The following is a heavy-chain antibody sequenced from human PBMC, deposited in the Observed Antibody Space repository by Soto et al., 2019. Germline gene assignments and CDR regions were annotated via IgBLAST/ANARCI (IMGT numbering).Heavy chain of an antibody. CDR3: ARIGEQQLVLSDV. D-gene: IGHD6-13*01. CDR2: IIPIFGTA. CDR1: GGTFSSYA. J-gene: IGHJ6*02. V-gene: IGHV1-69*13. Sequence: SVKVSCKASGGTFSSYAISWVRQAPGQGLEWMGGIIPIFGTANYAQKFQGRVTITADESTSTAYMELSSLRSEDTAVYYCARIGEQQLVLSDVWGQGTTVTVSS.